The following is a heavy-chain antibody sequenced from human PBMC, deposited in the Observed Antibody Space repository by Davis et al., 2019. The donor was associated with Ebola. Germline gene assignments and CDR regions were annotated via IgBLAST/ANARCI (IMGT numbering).Heavy chain of an antibody. CDR2: IYYSGST. CDR3: ERGHSYGSMVYGVDV. D-gene: IGHD5-18*01. Sequence: GSLRPSCTVPGGSISSSSYYWGWIRQPPGKGLEWIGSIYYSGSTYHNPSLKSRVSISVDTSTNQFSLKLSSVTAADTAVYYCERGHSYGSMVYGVDVWGQGTTVSVSS. V-gene: IGHV4-39*01. J-gene: IGHJ6*02. CDR1: GGSISSSSYY.